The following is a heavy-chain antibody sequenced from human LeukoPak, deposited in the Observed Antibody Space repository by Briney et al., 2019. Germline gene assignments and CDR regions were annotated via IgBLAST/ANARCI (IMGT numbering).Heavy chain of an antibody. Sequence: GASVKVSCKASGYRFTSYGIGWVRQAPGQGLEWVGWISIYNGKTYYAQSLQDRVTMTTDTSTNTVYMELRGLKSEDTAVYYCARACHLVVVTAEGAFFDPWGQGTLVTVSS. J-gene: IGHJ5*02. CDR3: ARACHLVVVTAEGAFFDP. D-gene: IGHD2-21*02. CDR1: GYRFTSYG. CDR2: ISIYNGKT. V-gene: IGHV1-18*01.